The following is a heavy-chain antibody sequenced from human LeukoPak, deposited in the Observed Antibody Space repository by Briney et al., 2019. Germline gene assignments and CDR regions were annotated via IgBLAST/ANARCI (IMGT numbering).Heavy chain of an antibody. D-gene: IGHD3-22*01. CDR1: GYTFTGYY. CDR3: VYLTSSGSPYEAFDI. CDR2: INPNSGGT. V-gene: IGHV1-2*02. J-gene: IGHJ3*02. Sequence: ASVKVSCKASGYTFTGYYMHWVRQAPGQGLEWMGWINPNSGGTNYAQKFQGRVTMTRDTSISTAYMGLSRLRSDDTAVYYCVYLTSSGSPYEAFDIWGQGTMVTVSS.